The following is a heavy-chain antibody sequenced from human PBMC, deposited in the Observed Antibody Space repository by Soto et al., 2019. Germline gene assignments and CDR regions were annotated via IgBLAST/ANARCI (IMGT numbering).Heavy chain of an antibody. CDR3: ARGYYYDSGSSSPY. CDR2: INQSGST. V-gene: IGHV4-34*01. CDR1: SGSFSTYY. D-gene: IGHD3-10*01. J-gene: IGHJ4*02. Sequence: QVQLQQWGAGLLKPSETLSLTCAVYSGSFSTYYWNWIRQPPGKGLEWIGEINQSGSTNYNPSLKSRVTISVDTSKNQFSLKLNSVTAADTAVYYCARGYYYDSGSSSPYWGQGTLVTVSS.